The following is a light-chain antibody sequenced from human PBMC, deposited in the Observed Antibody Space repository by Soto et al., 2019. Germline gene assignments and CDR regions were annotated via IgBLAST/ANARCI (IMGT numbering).Light chain of an antibody. J-gene: IGKJ1*01. CDR2: GAS. Sequence: EIVLTQSPGTLSLSPVERATLSCRASQSVSSNFLAWYQQTPGQAPRLLISGASNRATGIPDRFSGSGSGTDFTLTISRLEPEDFAVYYCQQYGSSPRTFGQGTKVDIK. V-gene: IGKV3-20*01. CDR1: QSVSSNF. CDR3: QQYGSSPRT.